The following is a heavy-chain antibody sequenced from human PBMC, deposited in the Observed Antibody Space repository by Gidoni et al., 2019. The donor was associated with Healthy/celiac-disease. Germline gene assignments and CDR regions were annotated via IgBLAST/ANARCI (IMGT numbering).Heavy chain of an antibody. V-gene: IGHV1-46*01. CDR1: GYTFTSYD. J-gene: IGHJ4*02. CDR2: INPSGGST. CDR3: ARVGACGGDCFFGFVAVEEVFDY. Sequence: QVQLVQSGAEGKKPGASVKVACRASGYTFTSYDMHWVRQAPGQGLEWMGTINPSGGSTSYAQKFQGRVTMTWDTSTGTVYMELSSLRSEDTAVYYCARVGACGGDCFFGFVAVEEVFDYWGQGTLVTVSS. D-gene: IGHD2-21*02.